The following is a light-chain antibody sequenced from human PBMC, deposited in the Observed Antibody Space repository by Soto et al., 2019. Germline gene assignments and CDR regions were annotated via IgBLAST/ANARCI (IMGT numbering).Light chain of an antibody. Sequence: IQMTQSPSSLSASVGDSVTVTCRASQSINIYLNWYQQKPGKAPTLLIYGASSLQSGVPSRFTGGRSRTEFTLTISSLQPEYFATYYCQQSYRRPYTFGQGTKLEIK. V-gene: IGKV1-39*01. CDR1: QSINIY. J-gene: IGKJ2*01. CDR3: QQSYRRPYT. CDR2: GAS.